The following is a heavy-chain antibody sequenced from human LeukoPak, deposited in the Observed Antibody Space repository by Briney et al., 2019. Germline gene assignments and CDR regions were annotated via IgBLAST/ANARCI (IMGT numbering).Heavy chain of an antibody. CDR1: GYTFNSYG. J-gene: IGHJ4*02. V-gene: IGHV1-18*04. CDR3: ARRRYSSGWYADS. CDR2: ISTHNGNT. D-gene: IGHD6-19*01. Sequence: ASVKVSCKASGYTFNSYGISWVRQAPGQGLEWMGWISTHNGNTNYEQSLQDRVTMTTDTPTSTAYMELRSLTSDDTAVYYCARRRYSSGWYADSWGQGTPVIVSS.